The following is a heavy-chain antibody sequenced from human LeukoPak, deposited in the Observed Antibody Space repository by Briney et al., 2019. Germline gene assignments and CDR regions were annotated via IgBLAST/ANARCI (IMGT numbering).Heavy chain of an antibody. CDR2: ISARDGRT. D-gene: IGHD1-7*01. CDR3: AKDADNWNYGVDY. Sequence: GGSLRLSCAASGFTFINYAMSWVRQAPGKGLQWVSTISARDGRTYYADSVKGRFTISRDNSKNTLYLQMNSLRADDMAVYYCAKDADNWNYGVDYWGQGTLVTVSS. V-gene: IGHV3-23*01. CDR1: GFTFINYA. J-gene: IGHJ4*02.